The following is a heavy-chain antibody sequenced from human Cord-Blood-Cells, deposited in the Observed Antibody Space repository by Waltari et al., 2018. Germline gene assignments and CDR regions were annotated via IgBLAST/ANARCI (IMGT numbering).Heavy chain of an antibody. CDR3: ARDSADYYDSSGYYYRDY. J-gene: IGHJ4*02. CDR1: GFTFSSYW. Sequence: EVQLVESGGGLVQPGGSLRLSCAASGFTFSSYWMSWVRQAPGKGLEWVANIKQDGSEKYYVDSVKGRFTISRDNAKNSLYLKMNSLRAEDTAVYYCARDSADYYDSSGYYYRDYWGQGTLVTVSS. CDR2: IKQDGSEK. V-gene: IGHV3-7*05. D-gene: IGHD3-22*01.